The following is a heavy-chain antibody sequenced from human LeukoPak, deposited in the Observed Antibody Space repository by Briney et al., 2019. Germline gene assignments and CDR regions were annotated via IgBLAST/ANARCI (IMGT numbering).Heavy chain of an antibody. CDR2: IYSGGST. D-gene: IGHD6-13*01. J-gene: IGHJ5*02. Sequence: GGSLRLSCAASGLTVSSNYMSWVRQAPGKGLEWVSVIYSGGSTYYADSVKGRFTISRDNSKNTLYLQMNSLRAEDTAVYYCAREPTQCRSWYFSNSCWFDPWGQGTLVTVSS. V-gene: IGHV3-53*05. CDR3: AREPTQCRSWYFSNSCWFDP. CDR1: GLTVSSNY.